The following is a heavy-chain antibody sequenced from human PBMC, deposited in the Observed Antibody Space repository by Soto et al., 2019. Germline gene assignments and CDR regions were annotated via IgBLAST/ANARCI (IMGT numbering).Heavy chain of an antibody. CDR3: ARHDHDYRNWFDP. CDR2: IDPSDSYT. CDR1: GYSFTSYW. Sequence: GESLKISCKGSGYSFTSYWISWVRQMPGKGLEWMGRIDPSDSYTNYSPSFQGHVTISADKSISTAYLQWSSLKASDTAMYYCARHDHDYRNWFDPWGQGTPVTVSS. V-gene: IGHV5-10-1*01. D-gene: IGHD4-17*01. J-gene: IGHJ5*02.